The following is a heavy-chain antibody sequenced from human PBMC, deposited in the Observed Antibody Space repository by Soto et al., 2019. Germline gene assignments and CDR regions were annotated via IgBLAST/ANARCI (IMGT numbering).Heavy chain of an antibody. CDR1: GYTFTSYV. Sequence: QVRLVQSGAEVKKPGASVKVSCKASGYTFTSYVMHWVRQAPGQRLEWMGWINAGNGNTKYSQKFQGRVTITRDTPASTAYMELSSLRAEDTAVYYCAREGLLWCGELLLSDYYYYMDVWGKGTTVTVSS. CDR2: INAGNGNT. CDR3: AREGLLWCGELLLSDYYYYMDV. J-gene: IGHJ6*03. D-gene: IGHD3-10*01. V-gene: IGHV1-3*01.